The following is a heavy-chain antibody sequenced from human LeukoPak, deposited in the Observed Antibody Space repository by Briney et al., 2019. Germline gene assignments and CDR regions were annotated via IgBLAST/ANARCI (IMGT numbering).Heavy chain of an antibody. D-gene: IGHD4-17*01. CDR3: ARETTDGTSSKFDP. CDR1: GYTFISYD. V-gene: IGHV1-8*01. Sequence: ASVKVSCKASGYTFISYDINWVRQATGQGLEWMGWMNPNSGNTGYAQKLQGRVTMTRNTSISTVYMELSSLRSEDTAVYYCARETTDGTSSKFDPWGQGTLVTVSS. CDR2: MNPNSGNT. J-gene: IGHJ5*02.